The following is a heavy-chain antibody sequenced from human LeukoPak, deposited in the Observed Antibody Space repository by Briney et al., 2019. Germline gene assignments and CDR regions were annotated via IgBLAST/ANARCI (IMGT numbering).Heavy chain of an antibody. Sequence: SQTLSLTCTVSGGSFSIFYWAWMRQRPGKGLEGIGYIFQSGTTNYNPSLKSRVTVSMDTSKNQFSLRLDSVTAADTAMYYCARLSVGGTPIDFWGQGIRVTVSS. CDR1: GGSFSIFY. CDR3: ARLSVGGTPIDF. D-gene: IGHD1-26*01. V-gene: IGHV4-59*08. CDR2: IFQSGTT. J-gene: IGHJ4*02.